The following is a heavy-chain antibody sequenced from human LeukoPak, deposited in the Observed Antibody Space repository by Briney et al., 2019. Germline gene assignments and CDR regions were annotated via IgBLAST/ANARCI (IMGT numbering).Heavy chain of an antibody. Sequence: PGGSVRLSCAASGFTVSSNYMSWVRQAPGKGLEWVSVIYPGGETYYADFVKGRFTISRDNSKNTLYLQMNSLRAEGTAAYYCASPISGQSFDIWGQGTMVTVSS. CDR2: IYPGGET. V-gene: IGHV3-53*01. CDR1: GFTVSSNY. D-gene: IGHD6-19*01. CDR3: ASPISGQSFDI. J-gene: IGHJ3*02.